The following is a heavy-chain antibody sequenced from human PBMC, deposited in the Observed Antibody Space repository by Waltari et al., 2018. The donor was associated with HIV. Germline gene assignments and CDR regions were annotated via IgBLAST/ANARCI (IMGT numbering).Heavy chain of an antibody. J-gene: IGHJ4*02. V-gene: IGHV7-4-1*01. CDR2: IDTKTGSP. CDR1: EHASSGSV. Sequence: QVPLQQSPSQFKKPGTSVKISCKSSEHASSGSVINWVRQAPGQGLEWIGLIDTKTGSPTYAQVFSGLLILSLDTSVTTSYLQIRALKTNDTATYYCAEGYGAFDFDYWGQGTLITVSP. CDR3: AEGYGAFDFDY. D-gene: IGHD2-15*01.